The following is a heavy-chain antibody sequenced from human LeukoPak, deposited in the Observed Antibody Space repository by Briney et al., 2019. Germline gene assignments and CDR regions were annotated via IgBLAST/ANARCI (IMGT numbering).Heavy chain of an antibody. CDR2: INPNSGTT. D-gene: IGHD4-23*01. Sequence: RASVKVSCKASGYTFTGYYMHWVRQAPGQGLEWMGWINPNSGTTSYAQKFQGRVTMTGDTSTSTVYMELSSLRSEDTAVYYCTRETPSRYFDYWGQGTLVTVSS. CDR1: GYTFTGYY. J-gene: IGHJ4*02. CDR3: TRETPSRYFDY. V-gene: IGHV1-46*01.